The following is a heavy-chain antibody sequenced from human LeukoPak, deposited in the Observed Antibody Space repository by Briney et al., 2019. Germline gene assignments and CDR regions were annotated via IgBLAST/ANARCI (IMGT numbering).Heavy chain of an antibody. CDR3: ARDPRYCSRTSCYNWFDP. V-gene: IGHV1-46*01. D-gene: IGHD2-2*01. CDR2: INPSGGST. J-gene: IGHJ5*02. CDR1: GYTFTSYY. Sequence: ASVKVSCKASGYTFTSYYMHWVRQAPGQGLEWMGIINPSGGSTSYAQKFQGRVTMTRDTSTSTAYMELRSLRSDDTAVYYCARDPRYCSRTSCYNWFDPWGQGTLVTVSS.